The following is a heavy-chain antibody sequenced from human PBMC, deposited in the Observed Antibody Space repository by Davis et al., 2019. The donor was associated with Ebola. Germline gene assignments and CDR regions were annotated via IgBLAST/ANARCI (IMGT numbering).Heavy chain of an antibody. CDR1: GGSISSSSYY. J-gene: IGHJ2*01. V-gene: IGHV4-39*01. Sequence: MPSETLSLTCTVSGGSISSSSYYWGWIRQPPGKGLEWIGSIYYSGSTYYNPSLKSRVTISVDTSKNQFYLKLSSWTAADTAVYYCARQVFIEGHCSSTSCYWLNNWYFDLWGRGTLVTVSS. D-gene: IGHD2-2*01. CDR3: ARQVFIEGHCSSTSCYWLNNWYFDL. CDR2: IYYSGST.